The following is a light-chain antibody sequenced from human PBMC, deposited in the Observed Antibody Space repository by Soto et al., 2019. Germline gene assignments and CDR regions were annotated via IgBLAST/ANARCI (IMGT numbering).Light chain of an antibody. CDR1: SSDVGGFDH. J-gene: IGLJ1*01. V-gene: IGLV2-14*03. CDR2: DVS. Sequence: QSVLTQPASLSGSPGQSITISCTGASSDVGGFDHVSWYQQHPGKVPRLLIYDVSSRPSGVSDRFSGSKSGNTASLTISGLQAEDEADYYCNSFTTTNTYVFGTGTKVTV. CDR3: NSFTTTNTYV.